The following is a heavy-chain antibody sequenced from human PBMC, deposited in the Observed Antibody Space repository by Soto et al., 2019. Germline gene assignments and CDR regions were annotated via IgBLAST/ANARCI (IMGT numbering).Heavy chain of an antibody. V-gene: IGHV1-18*01. Sequence: QVQLVQSGDAVKKPGASVKVSCKASGYIFVNYGIAWVRPAPGQGLERMGWISPYTGNTHSATKKQGRLTMTTDTYTCTAYMDLGNLPSDDTAVYYFVVVDNSGKPIPQAVWCQGTTGTVS. D-gene: IGHD2-21*01. CDR1: GYIFVNYG. CDR3: VVVDNSGKPIPQAV. CDR2: ISPYTGNT. J-gene: IGHJ6*02.